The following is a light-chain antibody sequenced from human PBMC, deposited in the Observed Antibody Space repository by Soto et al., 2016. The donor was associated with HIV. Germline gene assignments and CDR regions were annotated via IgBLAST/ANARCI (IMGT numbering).Light chain of an antibody. CDR3: QQYYATPRT. V-gene: IGKV1-NL1*01. Sequence: DIQMTQSPSSLSASVGDRVTITCRASQVISNSLAWYQQKPGKAPRLLLSATSRLESGVPSRFSGSGSRTDYTLTINSLQPEDFATYYCQQYYATPRTFGQGTNVEMK. CDR2: ATS. CDR1: QVISNS. J-gene: IGKJ1*01.